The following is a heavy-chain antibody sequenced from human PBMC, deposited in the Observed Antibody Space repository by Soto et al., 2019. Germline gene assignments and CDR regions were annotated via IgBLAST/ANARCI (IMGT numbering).Heavy chain of an antibody. V-gene: IGHV4-34*01. D-gene: IGHD3-22*01. Sequence: PSETLSLTCAVYGGSFSGYYWSWIRQPPGKGLEWIGEINHSGSTNYNPSLKSRVTISVDTSKNQFSLKLSSVTAADTAVYYCARTPELDSFDYWGQGTLVTVSS. CDR3: ARTPELDSFDY. J-gene: IGHJ4*02. CDR1: GGSFSGYY. CDR2: INHSGST.